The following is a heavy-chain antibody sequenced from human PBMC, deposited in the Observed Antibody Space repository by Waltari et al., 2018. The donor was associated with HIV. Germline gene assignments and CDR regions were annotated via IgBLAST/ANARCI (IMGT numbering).Heavy chain of an antibody. D-gene: IGHD2-21*01. CDR3: GRTSIVPSDGSVDV. CDR2: IDPTTGTT. CDR1: GYTFTSYY. Sequence: QVRLVQSGAEVKKPGASVRVSCKASGYTFTSYYIHWVRQAPGQGLEWRGRIDPTTGTTSDSQRFQDRGTMTRDTSITTSYMELSRLRNDDMATYYCGRTSIVPSDGSVDVWGQGTTVIVSS. V-gene: IGHV1-2*06. J-gene: IGHJ6*02.